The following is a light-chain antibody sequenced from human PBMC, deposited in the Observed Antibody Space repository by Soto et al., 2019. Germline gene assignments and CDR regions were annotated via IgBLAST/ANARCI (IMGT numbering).Light chain of an antibody. V-gene: IGKV3-15*01. Sequence: EIVMTQSPVTLSVSPGERATLSCRASHDIRSDLAWYQQKPGQAPRLLMYGASIRATGIPARFSGSGSGTDFTLTISSLQSEDLAVYYCQQYINWTFGQGTKVDNK. CDR1: HDIRSD. J-gene: IGKJ1*01. CDR2: GAS. CDR3: QQYINWT.